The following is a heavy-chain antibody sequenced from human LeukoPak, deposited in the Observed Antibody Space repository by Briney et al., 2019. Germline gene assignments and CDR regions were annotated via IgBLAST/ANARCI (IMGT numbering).Heavy chain of an antibody. CDR1: GGTFSSYA. J-gene: IGHJ4*02. V-gene: IGHV1-8*02. CDR3: ARGGSGWSTPFDY. Sequence: ASVKVSCKASGGTFSSYAISWVRQATGQGLEWMGWMNPNSGNTGYAQKFQGRVTMTRNTSISTAYMELSSLRSEDTAVYYCARGGSGWSTPFDYWGQGTLVTVSS. D-gene: IGHD6-19*01. CDR2: MNPNSGNT.